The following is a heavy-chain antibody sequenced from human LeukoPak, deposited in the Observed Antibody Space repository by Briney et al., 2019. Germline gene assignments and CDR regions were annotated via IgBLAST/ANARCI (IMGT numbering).Heavy chain of an antibody. CDR1: GFTFSSSG. CDR3: ARDPHSSSWFDY. V-gene: IGHV3-33*01. Sequence: PGRSLRPSCATAGFTFSSSGMRWVSQAPGKGLGWLAVIWYDGSNKYYADSVTGRFTISRDNSKNTLYLQMNSLRAEDTAVYYCARDPHSSSWFDYWGQGTLVTVSS. CDR2: IWYDGSNK. D-gene: IGHD6-13*01. J-gene: IGHJ4*02.